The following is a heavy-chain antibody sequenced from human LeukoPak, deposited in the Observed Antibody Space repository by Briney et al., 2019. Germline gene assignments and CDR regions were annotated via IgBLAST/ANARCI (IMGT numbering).Heavy chain of an antibody. J-gene: IGHJ4*02. V-gene: IGHV3-74*01. CDR2: IGGDGSRI. Sequence: PGGSLRLSCAASGFTFSSYWMYWVRQAPGKGLLWVSRIGGDGSRISYADSVEGRFTISRDNAKNTLYLQMNSLRGEDTAVYYCATHTTETYSRVPYWGQGTLVTVSS. CDR3: ATHTTETYSRVPY. D-gene: IGHD2-15*01. CDR1: GFTFSSYW.